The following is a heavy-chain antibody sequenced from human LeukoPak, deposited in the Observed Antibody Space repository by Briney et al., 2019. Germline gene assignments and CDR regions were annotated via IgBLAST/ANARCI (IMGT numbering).Heavy chain of an antibody. CDR1: GGSFSGYY. CDR2: INHSGST. V-gene: IGHV4-34*01. CDR3: AREGSGWYADNFDY. J-gene: IGHJ4*02. Sequence: LETLSLTCAVYGGSFSGYYWSWIRQPPGKGLEWIGEINHSGSTNYNPSLKSRVTISVDTSKNQFSLKLSSVTAADTAVYYCAREGSGWYADNFDYWGQGTLVTVSS. D-gene: IGHD6-19*01.